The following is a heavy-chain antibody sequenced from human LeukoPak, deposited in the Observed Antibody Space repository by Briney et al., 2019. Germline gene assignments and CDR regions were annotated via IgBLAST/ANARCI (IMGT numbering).Heavy chain of an antibody. Sequence: GGSLRLSCAASGFTFSSCSMNWVRQAPGKGLEWVSYISSSSSTIYYADSVKGRFTISRDNAKNSLYLQMNSLRAEDTAVYYCARMKALADAFDIWGQGTMVTVSS. J-gene: IGHJ3*02. CDR3: ARMKALADAFDI. CDR2: ISSSSSTI. CDR1: GFTFSSCS. V-gene: IGHV3-48*01.